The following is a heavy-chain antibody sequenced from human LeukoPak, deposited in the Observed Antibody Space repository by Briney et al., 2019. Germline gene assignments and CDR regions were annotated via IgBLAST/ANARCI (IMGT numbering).Heavy chain of an antibody. Sequence: ASVKVSCKASGCTFTSYAMHWVRQAPGQGLEWMGWINTNTGNPTYAQGFTGRFVFSLDTSVSTAYLQISSLKAEDTAVYFCARELLITRTWFDPWGQGTLVTVSS. CDR2: INTNTGNP. CDR3: ARELLITRTWFDP. V-gene: IGHV7-4-1*02. CDR1: GCTFTSYA. J-gene: IGHJ5*02. D-gene: IGHD3-22*01.